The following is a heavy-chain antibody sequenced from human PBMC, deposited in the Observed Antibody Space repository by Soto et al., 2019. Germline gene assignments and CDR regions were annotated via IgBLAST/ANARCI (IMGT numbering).Heavy chain of an antibody. Sequence: EVQLVESGGGLVQPGGSLRLSCAASGFTFSTYWMSWVRQAPGKGLECVANIKEDGSEKYYVDSVKGRFTISRDNANNSLYLQTNSLRAEDTAVYYCVRVGRLGGYWGQGTLVTVSS. CDR2: IKEDGSEK. V-gene: IGHV3-7*03. J-gene: IGHJ4*02. D-gene: IGHD3-16*01. CDR1: GFTFSTYW. CDR3: VRVGRLGGY.